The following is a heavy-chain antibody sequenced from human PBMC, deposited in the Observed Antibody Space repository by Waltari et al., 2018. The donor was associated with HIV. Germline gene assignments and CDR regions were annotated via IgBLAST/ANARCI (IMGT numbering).Heavy chain of an antibody. Sequence: QVQLVQSGAEVTKPGSSGKVSCKASGGTFSSYAISLGRQAPGLGLEWMGGIIPIFGTANYAQKFQGRVTITADESTSTAYMELSSLRSEDTAVYYCAREGDSRGFDYWGQGTLVTVSS. CDR1: GGTFSSYA. V-gene: IGHV1-69*12. CDR3: AREGDSRGFDY. CDR2: IIPIFGTA. J-gene: IGHJ4*02. D-gene: IGHD1-26*01.